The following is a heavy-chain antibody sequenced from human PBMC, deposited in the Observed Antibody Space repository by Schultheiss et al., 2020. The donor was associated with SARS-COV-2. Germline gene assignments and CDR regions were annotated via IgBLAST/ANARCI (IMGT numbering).Heavy chain of an antibody. CDR3: ARIAWPYYYGMDV. Sequence: SETLSLTCAVYGGSFSGYYWSWIRQPPGKGLEWIGEINHSGSTNYNPSLKSRVTISVDTSKNQFSLKLSSVTAADTAVYYCARIAWPYYYGMDVWGQGTTVTVS. CDR1: GGSFSGYY. V-gene: IGHV4-34*01. J-gene: IGHJ6*02. CDR2: INHSGST.